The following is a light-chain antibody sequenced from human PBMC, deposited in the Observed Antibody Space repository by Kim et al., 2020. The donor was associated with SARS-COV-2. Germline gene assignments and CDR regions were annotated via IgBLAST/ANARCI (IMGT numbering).Light chain of an antibody. CDR2: DVS. Sequence: SAFVGDRVTCSCRASQTVGICLAWYQHKSGKAPKLLIYDVSSLEVGVPSRFSGSGSGTEFSLTVNSLQPDDVATYYCQHYNRYPYTFGQGTKLEI. J-gene: IGKJ2*01. V-gene: IGKV1-5*01. CDR3: QHYNRYPYT. CDR1: QTVGIC.